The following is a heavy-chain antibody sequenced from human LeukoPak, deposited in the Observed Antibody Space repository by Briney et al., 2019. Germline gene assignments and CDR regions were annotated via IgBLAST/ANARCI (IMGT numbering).Heavy chain of an antibody. J-gene: IGHJ5*02. V-gene: IGHV1-2*02. CDR3: ARDPQIRYYDILAGYGSFWFDP. Sequence: ASVKVSCKASGYTFTGYYMHWVQQAPGQGLEWMGWINPNSGGTNYAQKFQGSVTMTRDTSISTAYMELSRLRSDDTAVYYCARDPQIRYYDILAGYGSFWFDPWGQGTLVTVSS. CDR1: GYTFTGYY. D-gene: IGHD3-9*01. CDR2: INPNSGGT.